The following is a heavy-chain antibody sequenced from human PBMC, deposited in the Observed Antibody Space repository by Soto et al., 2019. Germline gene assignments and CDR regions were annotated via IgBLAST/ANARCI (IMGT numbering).Heavy chain of an antibody. V-gene: IGHV1-18*01. D-gene: IGHD5-18*01. CDR3: ARENVLSEVDTTRVDDFDY. CDR1: GYTFNTYS. CDR2: ISGYNGDT. J-gene: IGHJ4*01. Sequence: ASVQVSCKASGYTFNTYSISWVRQAPGQGLEWMGWISGYNGDTHYAQKFQGRVTMTTDTSTSTAYMELRSLRSDDTARYYCARENVLSEVDTTRVDDFDYWGQ.